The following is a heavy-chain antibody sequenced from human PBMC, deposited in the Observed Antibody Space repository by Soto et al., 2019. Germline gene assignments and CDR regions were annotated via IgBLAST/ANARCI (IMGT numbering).Heavy chain of an antibody. Sequence: ASVKVSCKASGGTFSSYTISWVRQAPGQGLEWMGWISAYNGNTNYAQKLQGRVTMTTDTSTSTAYMELRSLRSDDTAVYYCARGVITIFGVVAESFDYWGQGTLVTVSS. D-gene: IGHD3-3*01. CDR2: ISAYNGNT. CDR3: ARGVITIFGVVAESFDY. J-gene: IGHJ4*02. V-gene: IGHV1-18*01. CDR1: GGTFSSYT.